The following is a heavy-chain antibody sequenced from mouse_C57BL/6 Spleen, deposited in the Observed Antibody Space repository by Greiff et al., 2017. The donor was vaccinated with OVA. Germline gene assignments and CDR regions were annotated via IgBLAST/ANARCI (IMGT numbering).Heavy chain of an antibody. Sequence: EVKLEESGAELVKPGASVKLSCTASGFNIKDYYMHWVKQRTEQGLEWIGRIDPEDGETKYAPKFQGKATITADTSSNTAYLQLSSLTSEDTAVYSCASGNYYGSSPYVWGTGTTVTVSS. CDR1: GFNIKDYY. CDR3: ASGNYYGSSPYV. J-gene: IGHJ1*03. D-gene: IGHD1-1*01. CDR2: IDPEDGET. V-gene: IGHV14-2*01.